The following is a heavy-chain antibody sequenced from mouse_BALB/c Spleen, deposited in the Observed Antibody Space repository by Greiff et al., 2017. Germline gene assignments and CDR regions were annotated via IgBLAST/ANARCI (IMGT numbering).Heavy chain of an antibody. Sequence: EVKLMESGGGLVQPGGSRKLSCAASGFTFSSFGMHWVRQAPEKGLEWVAYISSGSSTIYYADTVKGRFTISRDNPKNTLFLQMTSLRSEDTAMYYCARSEYGNYVGFAYWGQGTLVTVSA. CDR2: ISSGSSTI. CDR1: GFTFSSFG. V-gene: IGHV5-17*02. J-gene: IGHJ3*01. D-gene: IGHD2-10*02. CDR3: ARSEYGNYVGFAY.